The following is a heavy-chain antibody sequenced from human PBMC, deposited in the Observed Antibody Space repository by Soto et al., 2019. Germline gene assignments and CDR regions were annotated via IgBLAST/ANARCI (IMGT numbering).Heavy chain of an antibody. V-gene: IGHV1-46*01. CDR1: GYTFTSYY. Sequence: ASVKVSCKASGYTFTSYYMHWVRQAPGQGLEWMGIINPSGGSTSYAQKFQGRVTMTRDTSTSTVYMELSSLRSEDTAVYYCARDLGGVIYGDYSFDYWGQGTLVTVSS. CDR3: ARDLGGVIYGDYSFDY. D-gene: IGHD4-17*01. J-gene: IGHJ4*02. CDR2: INPSGGST.